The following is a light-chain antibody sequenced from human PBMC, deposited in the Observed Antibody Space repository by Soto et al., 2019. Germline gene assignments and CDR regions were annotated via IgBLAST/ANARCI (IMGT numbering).Light chain of an antibody. CDR2: EDN. CDR1: SGSIASNY. J-gene: IGLJ3*02. Sequence: NFILTQPHSVSESPGKTVTISCTRSSGSIASNYVQWYQQRPGSSPTTVIYEDNQRPSGVPDRFSGSIDSSSNSASLTISGLKTEDEADYYCQSYDSSTWVFGGGTKLTV. CDR3: QSYDSSTWV. V-gene: IGLV6-57*01.